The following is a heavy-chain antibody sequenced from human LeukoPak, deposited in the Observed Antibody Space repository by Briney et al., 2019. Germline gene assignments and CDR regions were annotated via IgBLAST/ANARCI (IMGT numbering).Heavy chain of an antibody. CDR1: GLTFSRYW. D-gene: IGHD5-12*01. Sequence: GGSLRLSCEASGLTFSRYWMSWVRQAPGKGLEWVANIQEDGGEKYYVDSVKGRFTISRDNAKNSLYLQMNSLRAEDTALYYCARDGVVATIGDNLFDPWGHGTLVTVSS. V-gene: IGHV3-7*03. CDR3: ARDGVVATIGDNLFDP. J-gene: IGHJ5*02. CDR2: IQEDGGEK.